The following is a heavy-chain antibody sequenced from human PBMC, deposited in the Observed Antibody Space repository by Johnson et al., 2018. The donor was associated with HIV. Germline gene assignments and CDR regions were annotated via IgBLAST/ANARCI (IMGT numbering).Heavy chain of an antibody. J-gene: IGHJ3*01. V-gene: IGHV3-64*01. Sequence: VQLVESGGGLVQPGGSLRLSCAASGFTFSSHAMHWVRQAPGKGLEYVSGISGNGGSTYYANSVKGRFTISRDNSKNTLYLQMNSLRAEDTAVYFCARGCRDGYTCDVFDVWGQGTRVTVSS. D-gene: IGHD5-24*01. CDR3: ARGCRDGYTCDVFDV. CDR1: GFTFSSHA. CDR2: ISGNGGST.